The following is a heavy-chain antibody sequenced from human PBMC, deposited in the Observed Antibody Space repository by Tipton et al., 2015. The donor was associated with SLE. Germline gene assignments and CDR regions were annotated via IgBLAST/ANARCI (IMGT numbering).Heavy chain of an antibody. V-gene: IGHV4-31*03. CDR2: IYYSGTT. CDR3: TRDSDGRRAFEL. Sequence: TLSLTCTVSGGSISSGGYYWTWIRQRPGKGLEWIGYIYYSGTTYYNPSLESRVTMLIDTSKNQFSLNLISLTAADTALYYCTRDSDGRRAFELWGQGTMVTVSS. CDR1: GGSISSGGYY. D-gene: IGHD1-14*01. J-gene: IGHJ3*01.